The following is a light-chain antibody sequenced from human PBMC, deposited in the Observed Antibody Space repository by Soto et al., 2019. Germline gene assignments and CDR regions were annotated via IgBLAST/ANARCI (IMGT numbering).Light chain of an antibody. Sequence: QSALTQPASVSGSPGQSLTISCTGTSSDVGGYNYVSWYQQHPGKAPKLMIDEVSNRPSGVSNRSSGSKSGNTASLTISGLQAGDEADYYCSSYRSSGTLLVFGTGTKVTVL. CDR3: SSYRSSGTLLV. CDR2: EVS. J-gene: IGLJ1*01. CDR1: SSDVGGYNY. V-gene: IGLV2-14*01.